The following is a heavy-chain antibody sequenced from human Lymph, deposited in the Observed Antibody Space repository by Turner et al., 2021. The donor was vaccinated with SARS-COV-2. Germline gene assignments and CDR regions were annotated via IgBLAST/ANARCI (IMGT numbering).Heavy chain of an antibody. CDR3: AREGEALLAQYLEY. CDR2: RWYDGSNK. D-gene: IGHD3-10*01. Sequence: QVQLVESGGGVVQPVRSLRLSCAASGFSFSSYGMHWVRQDPGKGLECGAVRWYDGSNKYYEDSVKGRFTSSRDNSKNTLYLQMNSLRAEDTAVYYCAREGEALLAQYLEYWGQGTLVTVSS. J-gene: IGHJ4*02. CDR1: GFSFSSYG. V-gene: IGHV3-33*01.